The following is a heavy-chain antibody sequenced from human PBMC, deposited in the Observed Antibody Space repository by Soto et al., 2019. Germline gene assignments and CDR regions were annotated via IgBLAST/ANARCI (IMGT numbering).Heavy chain of an antibody. V-gene: IGHV1-69*02. Sequence: QVQLVQSGAEVKKPGSSVKVSCKASGGTFSSYTISWVRQAPGQGLEWMGRIIPILGIANYAQKFQGRVTITADKSTSTAYMELSSLRSEDTAVYYCARYWPAASGNLDPWGQGTLVTVSS. J-gene: IGHJ5*02. CDR2: IIPILGIA. D-gene: IGHD2-2*01. CDR1: GGTFSSYT. CDR3: ARYWPAASGNLDP.